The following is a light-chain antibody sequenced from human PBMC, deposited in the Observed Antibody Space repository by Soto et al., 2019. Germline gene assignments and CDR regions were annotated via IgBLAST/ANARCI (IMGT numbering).Light chain of an antibody. Sequence: DIQVTQSPSSVSASVGDRVTITCRASQDINNWLAWYQQKPGKAPKLLIYTTSNLQSGVPSRFSGSESGTDFTLTISSLQPEDFATYYCQQANSFPLTFGGGTKVEIK. CDR3: QQANSFPLT. CDR1: QDINNW. V-gene: IGKV1D-12*01. J-gene: IGKJ4*02. CDR2: TTS.